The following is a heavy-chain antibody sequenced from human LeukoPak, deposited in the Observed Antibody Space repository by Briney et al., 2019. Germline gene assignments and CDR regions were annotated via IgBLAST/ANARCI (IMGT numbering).Heavy chain of an antibody. CDR2: IGTSSTTI. CDR1: GFTFSSYT. D-gene: IGHD3-22*01. CDR3: AKDLHALYYYDSTGGY. Sequence: GGSLRLSCAASGFTFSSYTMNWVRQPPGKGLEWVSNIGTSSTTIYYADSVKGRFTISRDNAKNSLYLQMNSLRADDTAVYYCAKDLHALYYYDSTGGYWGQGTLVTVSS. J-gene: IGHJ4*02. V-gene: IGHV3-48*01.